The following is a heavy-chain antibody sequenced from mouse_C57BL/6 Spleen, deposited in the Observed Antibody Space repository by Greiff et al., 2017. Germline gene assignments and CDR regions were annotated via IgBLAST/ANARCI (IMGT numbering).Heavy chain of an antibody. CDR2: IRNKANGYTT. J-gene: IGHJ2*01. CDR3: ARNWEGDY. Sequence: EVQVVESGGGLVQPGGSLSLSCAASGFTFTDYYMSWVRQPPGKALEWLGFIRNKANGYTTEYSASVKGRFTISRDNSQSILYLQMNALRAEDNATYYCARNWEGDYWGQGTTLTVSS. V-gene: IGHV7-3*01. D-gene: IGHD4-1*01. CDR1: GFTFTDYY.